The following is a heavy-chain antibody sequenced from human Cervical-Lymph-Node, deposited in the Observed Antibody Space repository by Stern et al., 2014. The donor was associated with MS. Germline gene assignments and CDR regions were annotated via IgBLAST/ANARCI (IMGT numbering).Heavy chain of an antibody. J-gene: IGHJ3*02. CDR3: ARLLNGGRAFDI. CDR1: GYTFTGYY. CDR2: INPNSGGT. D-gene: IGHD1-26*01. Sequence: QVQLGQSGAEVKKPGASVKVSCKASGYTFTGYYMHWVRQAPGQGLEWMGWINPNSGGTNYEQKFQGRVTTTWDTSIRTACMELSELRSDDTAVYYCARLLNGGRAFDIWGQGTMVTVSS. V-gene: IGHV1-2*02.